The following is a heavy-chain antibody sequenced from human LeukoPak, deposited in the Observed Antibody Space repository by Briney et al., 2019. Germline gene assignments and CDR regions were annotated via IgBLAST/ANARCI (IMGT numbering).Heavy chain of an antibody. J-gene: IGHJ5*02. V-gene: IGHV3-21*04. D-gene: IGHD6-25*01. CDR2: ICSTSRCI. CDR3: AKDVGPSRYNWFDP. CDR1: GFTFSSYS. Sequence: GGSLRLSCAASGFTFSSYSMNWVRQAPGKGLEWVSSICSTSRCIFYADSVKGRFTISRDNAKSSLYLQMNSLRAEDTALYYCAKDVGPSRYNWFDPWGQGTLVTVSS.